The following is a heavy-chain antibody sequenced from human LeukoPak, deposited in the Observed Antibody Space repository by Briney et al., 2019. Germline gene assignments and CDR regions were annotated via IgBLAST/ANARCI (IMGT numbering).Heavy chain of an antibody. CDR2: ISWNSGSI. D-gene: IGHD3-22*01. Sequence: GGSLRLSCAASGFTFDDYAMHWVRQAPGKGLEWVSGISWNSGSIGYADSVKGRFTISRDNAKNSLYLQMNSLRAEDTALYYCARASYYYDSRSYYYDYWGQGTLVTVSS. CDR3: ARASYYYDSRSYYYDY. V-gene: IGHV3-9*01. J-gene: IGHJ4*02. CDR1: GFTFDDYA.